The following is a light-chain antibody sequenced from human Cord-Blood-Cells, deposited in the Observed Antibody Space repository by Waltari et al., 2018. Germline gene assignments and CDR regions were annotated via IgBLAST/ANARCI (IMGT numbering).Light chain of an antibody. CDR1: QSVSSSY. CDR3: QQYGSSPYS. V-gene: IGKV3-20*01. Sequence: IVLTQSPGTLSLSPGEGATLSCRASQSVSSSYLAWYQQKPGQAPRLLIYGASSRDTGIPDRFSGSGSGTDFTLTISRLEPEDIAVYYCQQYGSSPYSFGQGTKLEIK. J-gene: IGKJ2*03. CDR2: GAS.